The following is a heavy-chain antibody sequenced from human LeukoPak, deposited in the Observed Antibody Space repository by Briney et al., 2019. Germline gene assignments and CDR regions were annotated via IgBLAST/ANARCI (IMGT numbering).Heavy chain of an antibody. CDR1: GFTLSDYY. J-gene: IGHJ4*02. V-gene: IGHV3-66*01. D-gene: IGHD3-16*02. CDR2: IHSGGTI. Sequence: GGSLRLSCAASGFTLSDYYMSWVRQAPGKGLEWVSLIHSGGTIYYTDSVKGRFTISRDNSKNTLYLQMNSLTIEDTAVYYCAFGSYPFDYWGQGTLVTVSS. CDR3: AFGSYPFDY.